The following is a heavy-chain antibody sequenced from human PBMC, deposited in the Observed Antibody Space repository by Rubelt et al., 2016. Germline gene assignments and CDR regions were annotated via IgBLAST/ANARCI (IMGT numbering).Heavy chain of an antibody. Sequence: QLQLQESGPGLVKPSETLSLTCTVSGGSISSGSYYWGWIRQPPGKGLEWIGEINHSGITNYNPSLKSRVTVSLDTSKNQFYLKLTSVTAADTAVYYCARGIYYYDGSASSWGQGTLVTVSS. J-gene: IGHJ5*02. D-gene: IGHD3-22*01. CDR2: INHSGIT. V-gene: IGHV4-39*07. CDR1: GGSISSGSYY. CDR3: ARGIYYYDGSASS.